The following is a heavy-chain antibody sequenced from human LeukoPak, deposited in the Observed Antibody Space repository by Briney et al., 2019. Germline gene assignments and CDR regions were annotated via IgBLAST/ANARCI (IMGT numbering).Heavy chain of an antibody. CDR2: IYYSGST. V-gene: IGHV4-59*01. CDR3: ARQPYYDGGPDAFDI. D-gene: IGHD3-16*01. J-gene: IGHJ3*02. CDR1: GGSISSYY. Sequence: SETLSLTCTVSGGSISSYYWSWIRQPPGKGLEWLGYIYYSGSTNYNPSLKSRVTISVDTSKNQFSLKLSSVTAADTAVYYCARQPYYDGGPDAFDIWGQGTMVTVSS.